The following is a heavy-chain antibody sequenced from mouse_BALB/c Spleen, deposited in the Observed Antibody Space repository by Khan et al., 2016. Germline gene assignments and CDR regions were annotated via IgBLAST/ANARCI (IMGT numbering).Heavy chain of an antibody. J-gene: IGHJ2*01. CDR3: ARLYYYYFSDY. CDR2: INPDSSTI. D-gene: IGHD1-1*01. CDR1: GFDFSRYW. Sequence: EVKLLESGGGLVQPGGSLKLSCAASGFDFSRYWMSWVRQAPGKGLEWIGDINPDSSTINYTPSLKDKFIITRDTAKDQLYLQMSKVTSEDTALYYCARLYYYYFSDYWGHGTTLTVSS. V-gene: IGHV4-1*02.